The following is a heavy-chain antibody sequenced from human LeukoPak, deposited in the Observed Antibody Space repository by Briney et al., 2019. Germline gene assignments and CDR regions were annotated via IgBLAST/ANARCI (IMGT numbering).Heavy chain of an antibody. V-gene: IGHV4-59*11. J-gene: IGHJ4*02. CDR2: IHYSGST. CDR1: GGSISSHY. D-gene: IGHD5-12*01. CDR3: ARNPTMAGFDY. Sequence: SETLSLTCTVSGGSISSHYCSWIRQPPGKGLEWVGHIHYSGSTNYNPSLKSRVTISVDTSKNQFSLKLSSVTAADTAVYYCARNPTMAGFDYWGQGTLVTVSS.